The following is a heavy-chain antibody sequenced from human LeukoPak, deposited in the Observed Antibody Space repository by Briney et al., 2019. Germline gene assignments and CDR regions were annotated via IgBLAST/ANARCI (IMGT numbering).Heavy chain of an antibody. CDR1: GYSFTSYW. D-gene: IGHD6-19*01. CDR2: IYPDDSDT. CDR3: ARLIAVATAANWFDP. V-gene: IGHV5-51*01. J-gene: IGHJ5*02. Sequence: GESLQISCQGSGYSFTSYWIGWVRQMPGKGLEWMGIIYPDDSDTRYSPSFQGQVTISADKSISTAYLQWSSLKASDTAMYYCARLIAVATAANWFDPWGQGTLVTVSS.